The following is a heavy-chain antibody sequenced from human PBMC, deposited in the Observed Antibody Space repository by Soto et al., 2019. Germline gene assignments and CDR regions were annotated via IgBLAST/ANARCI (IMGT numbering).Heavy chain of an antibody. CDR3: TTYQPYYYDGSAYYN. Sequence: PGGSLRLSCVGSGFIFSNAWMNWVRQAPGKGLEWVGRIKSKTDGGTTDYTAPVKGRFIISREDSKNTVYLQMYSLRTEDTAAYYCTTYQPYYYDGSAYYNCGQGTLVTVSA. CDR2: IKSKTDGGTT. D-gene: IGHD3-22*01. V-gene: IGHV3-15*07. J-gene: IGHJ4*01. CDR1: GFIFSNAW.